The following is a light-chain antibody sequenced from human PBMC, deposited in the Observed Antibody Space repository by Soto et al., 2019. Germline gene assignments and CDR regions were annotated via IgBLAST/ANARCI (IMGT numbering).Light chain of an antibody. V-gene: IGKV1-33*01. Sequence: DIPMTQSPSSLSASVGDRVTITCQANRDISNYLNWYQQKPGKAPKLLIYDASNLETGMSSRFSGSGSGTDFTFTISTLQPEDIATYYCQQYISLPRTFGGGTKVEIK. CDR2: DAS. J-gene: IGKJ4*01. CDR3: QQYISLPRT. CDR1: RDISNY.